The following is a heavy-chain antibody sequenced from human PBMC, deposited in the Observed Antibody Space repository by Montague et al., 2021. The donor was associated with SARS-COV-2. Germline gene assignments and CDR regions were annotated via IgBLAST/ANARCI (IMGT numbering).Heavy chain of an antibody. D-gene: IGHD6-13*01. Sequence: PALVKPTQTLTLTCTFSGFSLSTSGVGVGWIRQPPGKALEWLALIYWDXDKRYSPSLKSRLTITKDTSKNQVVLTMTNMDPVDTATYYCAHRLSIAAAGGSGPYFDYWGQGTLVTVSS. CDR1: GFSLSTSGVG. CDR2: IYWDXDK. V-gene: IGHV2-5*02. J-gene: IGHJ4*02. CDR3: AHRLSIAAAGGSGPYFDY.